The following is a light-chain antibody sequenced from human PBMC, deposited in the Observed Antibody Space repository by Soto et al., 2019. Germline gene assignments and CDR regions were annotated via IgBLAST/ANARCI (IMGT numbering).Light chain of an antibody. CDR3: SSYTCSRTLYV. CDR1: SSDVGGYNY. Sequence: QSALTQPASVSGSPGQSITISCTGTSSDVGGYNYVSWYQQHPGKAPKLMIYEVSNRPSGVSNRFSGSKSVNTASLTISGLQDEDEADYYCSSYTCSRTLYVFGTGTKLTVL. CDR2: EVS. J-gene: IGLJ1*01. V-gene: IGLV2-14*01.